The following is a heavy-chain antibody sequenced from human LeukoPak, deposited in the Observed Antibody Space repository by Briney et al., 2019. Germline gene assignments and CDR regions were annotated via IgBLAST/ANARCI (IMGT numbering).Heavy chain of an antibody. Sequence: GGSLRLSCAASRFPFSSHAMSWVRQPPGKGLEWVAAISNGKTYYADSVRGRFAISRDDSTNTVYLHMNSLRDEDTALYHCVREAGYCAPVCVKTNWFDPWGQGTLVTVSS. J-gene: IGHJ5*02. CDR3: VREAGYCAPVCVKTNWFDP. D-gene: IGHD2-15*01. CDR2: ISNGKT. V-gene: IGHV3-23*01. CDR1: RFPFSSHA.